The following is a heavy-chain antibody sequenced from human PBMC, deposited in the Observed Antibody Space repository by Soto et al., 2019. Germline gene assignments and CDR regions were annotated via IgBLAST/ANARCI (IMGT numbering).Heavy chain of an antibody. Sequence: PGGSLRLSCAASGFTFNIYAMTWVRQAPGKGLEWVSGISGSGGSTYFADSVKGRFTISRDNSQNTLYLQMNSLGAEDTAVYYCAKDRRPITIFGVAPVQDFDYWGQGTLVTVSS. CDR1: GFTFNIYA. CDR3: AKDRRPITIFGVAPVQDFDY. D-gene: IGHD3-3*01. J-gene: IGHJ4*02. CDR2: ISGSGGST. V-gene: IGHV3-23*01.